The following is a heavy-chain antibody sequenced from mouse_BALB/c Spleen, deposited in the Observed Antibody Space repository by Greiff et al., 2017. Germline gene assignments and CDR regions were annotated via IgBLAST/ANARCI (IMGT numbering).Heavy chain of an antibody. V-gene: IGHV14-1*02. CDR1: GFNIKDYY. CDR3: APLYYDYDGYFDD. D-gene: IGHD2-4*01. Sequence: EVQLQQSGAELVRPGALVKLSCKASGFNIKDYYMHWVKQRPEQGLEWIGWIDPENGNTIYDPKFQGKASITADTSSNTAYLQLSSLTSEDTAVYYCAPLYYDYDGYFDDWGQGTTLTVSA. CDR2: IDPENGNT. J-gene: IGHJ2*01.